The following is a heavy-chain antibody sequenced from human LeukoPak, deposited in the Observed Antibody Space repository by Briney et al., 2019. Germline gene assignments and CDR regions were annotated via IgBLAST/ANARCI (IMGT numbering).Heavy chain of an antibody. Sequence: PSETLSLTCTVSGGSISSSSYYWGWIRQPPGKGLEWIGSIYYSGSTYYNPSLKSRVTISVDTSKNQFFLKLSSVTAADTAVYYCADQVAGIDYWGQGTLVTVSS. J-gene: IGHJ4*02. CDR1: GGSISSSSYY. CDR3: ADQVAGIDY. V-gene: IGHV4-39*01. CDR2: IYYSGST. D-gene: IGHD6-19*01.